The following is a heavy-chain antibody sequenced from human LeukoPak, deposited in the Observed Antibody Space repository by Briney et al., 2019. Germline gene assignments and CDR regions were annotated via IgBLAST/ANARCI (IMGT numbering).Heavy chain of an antibody. CDR1: GFTFTDYY. CDR2: ISSSGTII. J-gene: IGHJ4*02. Sequence: PGGSLRLCCAASGFTFTDYYMSWSRQAPGKGLEWVSYISSSGTIIYYADSVKGRFTISRDNAKNSLYLQMNSLRAEDTAVYYCARRTSGIDYWGQGTLVTVSS. CDR3: ARRTSGIDY. V-gene: IGHV3-11*01.